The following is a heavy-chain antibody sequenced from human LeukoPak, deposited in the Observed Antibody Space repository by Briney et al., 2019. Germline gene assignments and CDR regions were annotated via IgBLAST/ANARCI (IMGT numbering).Heavy chain of an antibody. Sequence: SETLSLTCTVSGGSISSYYWSWIRQPPGQGLEWIGYIYYSGSTNYNPSLKSRVTISVDTSKNQFSLKLSSVTAADTAVYYCARQRSVGSGMATILAHFDYWGQGTLVTVSS. CDR1: GGSISSYY. V-gene: IGHV4-59*08. J-gene: IGHJ4*02. D-gene: IGHD5-24*01. CDR3: ARQRSVGSGMATILAHFDY. CDR2: IYYSGST.